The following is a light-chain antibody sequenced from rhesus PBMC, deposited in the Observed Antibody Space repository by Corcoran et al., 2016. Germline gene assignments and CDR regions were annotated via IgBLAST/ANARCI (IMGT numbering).Light chain of an antibody. CDR1: QSLLASEDGNTY. V-gene: IGKV2-104*02. CDR3: MQALATPYT. Sequence: DIVMTQSPLSLPVTPGEPASISCRSSQSLLASEDGNTYLDWYLQRPGHSPQLLIYEVSNRASGVPDRFSGGGSDTDFTLKISRGEAEDIGVYSCMQALATPYTFGQGTKLEIK. CDR2: EVS. J-gene: IGKJ2*01.